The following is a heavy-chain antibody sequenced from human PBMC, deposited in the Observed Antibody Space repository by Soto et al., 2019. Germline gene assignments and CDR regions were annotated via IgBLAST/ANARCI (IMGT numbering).Heavy chain of an antibody. CDR2: INPSGGST. V-gene: IGHV1-46*01. CDR3: SILIVTYYDILTGYFWEYYFDY. J-gene: IGHJ4*02. Sequence: ASVKVSCKASGYTFTSYYMHWVRQAPGQGLEWMGIINPSGGSTSYAQKFQSRVTMTRDTSTSTVYMELSSLRSEDTAVYYCSILIVTYYDILTGYFWEYYFDYWGQGTLVTVSS. CDR1: GYTFTSYY. D-gene: IGHD3-9*01.